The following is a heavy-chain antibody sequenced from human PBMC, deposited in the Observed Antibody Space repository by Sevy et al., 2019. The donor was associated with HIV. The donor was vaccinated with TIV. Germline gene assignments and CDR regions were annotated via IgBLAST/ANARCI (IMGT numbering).Heavy chain of an antibody. D-gene: IGHD6-13*01. CDR3: AREDFGSSWLYYYIDV. Sequence: SETLSLTCTVSGGSISGYYWSWIRQPAGKGLEWIGRVYASSSTNYNPCLRSRVTISVDTSRNQFSLNLQSVTAADTAVYYCAREDFGSSWLYYYIDVWGKGTPVTVSS. J-gene: IGHJ6*03. CDR2: VYASSST. V-gene: IGHV4-4*07. CDR1: GGSISGYY.